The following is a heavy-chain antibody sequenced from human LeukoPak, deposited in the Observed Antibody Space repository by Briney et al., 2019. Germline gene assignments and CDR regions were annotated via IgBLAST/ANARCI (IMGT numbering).Heavy chain of an antibody. D-gene: IGHD5-24*01. CDR3: ARGSRDGYNYVDYFDY. CDR2: ISYSGST. J-gene: IGHJ4*02. CDR1: GGSFSGYY. V-gene: IGHV4-59*01. Sequence: KPSETLSLTCAVYGGSFSGYYWSWIRQPPGKGLEWIGYISYSGSTNYNPSLKSRVTISVDTSKNQVSLKLSSVTAADTAVYYCARGSRDGYNYVDYFDYWGQGTLVTVSS.